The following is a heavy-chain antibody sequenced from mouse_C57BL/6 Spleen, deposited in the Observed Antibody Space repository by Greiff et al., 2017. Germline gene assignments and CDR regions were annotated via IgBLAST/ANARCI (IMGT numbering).Heavy chain of an antibody. J-gene: IGHJ2*01. CDR2: IHPSDSDT. D-gene: IGHD1-1*01. CDR3: STTVVYCDY. CDR1: GYTFTSYW. V-gene: IGHV1-74*01. Sequence: QVQLQQSGAELVKPGASVKLSCKASGYTFTSYWMHWVKQRPGQGLEWIGRIHPSDSDTNYNQKFKGKATLTVDKSSSTAYMQLSSLNSGDTAVYYCSTTVVYCDYWGQGTTLTVSS.